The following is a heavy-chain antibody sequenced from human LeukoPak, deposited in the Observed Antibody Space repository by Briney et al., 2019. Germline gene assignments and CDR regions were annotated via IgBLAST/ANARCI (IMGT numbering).Heavy chain of an antibody. D-gene: IGHD6-6*01. CDR3: ARDKYSSSSYYFDY. V-gene: IGHV3-7*01. Sequence: PGGSLRLSCAASGFTFSSYWMSWVRQAPGKGLEWVANINQDGSNKYYADSVKGRITISRDNSKNTLYLQMNSLRAEDTAVYYCARDKYSSSSYYFDYWGQGTLVTVSS. CDR2: INQDGSNK. J-gene: IGHJ4*02. CDR1: GFTFSSYW.